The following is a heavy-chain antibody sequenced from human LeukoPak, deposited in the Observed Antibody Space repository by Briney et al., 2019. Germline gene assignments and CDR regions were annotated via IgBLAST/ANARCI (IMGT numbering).Heavy chain of an antibody. CDR1: GSSMSDYY. CDR3: ARGDYYDGGGRNWFDP. J-gene: IGHJ5*02. CDR2: IHPSGTT. V-gene: IGHV4-4*07. Sequence: SETLSLTCTVSGSSMSDYYWSFIRQPAGKGLEWIGRIHPSGTTYFNPSLKSRVTMSVDTSQSQFSLRLTPMTAADTAVYFCARGDYYDGGGRNWFDPWGQGILVAVSS. D-gene: IGHD3-16*01.